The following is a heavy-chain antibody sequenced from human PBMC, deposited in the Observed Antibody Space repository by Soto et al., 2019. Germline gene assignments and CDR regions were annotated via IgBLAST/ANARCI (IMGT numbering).Heavy chain of an antibody. CDR1: GFSFRTFW. CDR3: LSGNSASST. Sequence: HPGGSLRLSCATSGFSFRTFWLNWVRQAPGRGLERVANINQDGSEKYYVDSVKGRFNISRDNAQDSLYLQMNRLRAEDTAVYYCLSGNSASSTWGQGTLVTVSS. J-gene: IGHJ5*02. CDR2: INQDGSEK. D-gene: IGHD5-12*01. V-gene: IGHV3-7*02.